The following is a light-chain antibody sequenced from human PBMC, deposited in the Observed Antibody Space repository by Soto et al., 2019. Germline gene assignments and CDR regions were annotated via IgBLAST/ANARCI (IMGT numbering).Light chain of an antibody. Sequence: QSVLTQPASMSGSPGQSITISCTGTSSDVGGYNYVSWYQRHPGKAPKLMIYEVSNRPSGVSNRFSGSKSGNTASLTISGLQAEDEADYYCSSSTFNNTVLFGGGTKLTVL. CDR1: SSDVGGYNY. J-gene: IGLJ2*01. V-gene: IGLV2-14*01. CDR3: SSSTFNNTVL. CDR2: EVS.